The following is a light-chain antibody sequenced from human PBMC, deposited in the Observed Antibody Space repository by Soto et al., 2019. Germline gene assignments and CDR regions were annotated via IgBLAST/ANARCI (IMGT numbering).Light chain of an antibody. Sequence: DIQMTQSPSTLSASVGDRVTITCRASQSISSWLAWYQQKPGKAPKLLIYDASSLESGVPSRFSGSGSGTEFTLTISSLQPDDSATYYCQQYNSLRRTFGQGTKVEIK. CDR3: QQYNSLRRT. J-gene: IGKJ1*01. CDR1: QSISSW. V-gene: IGKV1-5*01. CDR2: DAS.